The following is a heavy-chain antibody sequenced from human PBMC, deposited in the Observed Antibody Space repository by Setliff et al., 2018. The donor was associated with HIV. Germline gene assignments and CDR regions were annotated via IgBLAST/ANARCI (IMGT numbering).Heavy chain of an antibody. J-gene: IGHJ4*02. CDR3: WSGYTSGR. CDR1: GFTFSEYY. Sequence: PGGSLRLSCAASGFTFSEYYMSWIRQAPGKGLEWVSYINPTGSAIYYADSVKGRFTISRDNAKNSLYLQMHSLRVEDTSVYYCWSGYTSGRWGQGTLVTVSS. V-gene: IGHV3-11*04. CDR2: INPTGSAI. D-gene: IGHD6-19*01.